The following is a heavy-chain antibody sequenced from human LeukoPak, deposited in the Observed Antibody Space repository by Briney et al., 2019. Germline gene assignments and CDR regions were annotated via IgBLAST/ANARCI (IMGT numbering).Heavy chain of an antibody. V-gene: IGHV4-39*01. CDR3: AKVYDFWSGYYPYYYYYYYMDV. CDR2: IYYSGST. D-gene: IGHD3-3*01. CDR1: GGSISSSSYY. Sequence: SETLSLTCTVSGGSISSSSYYWGWIRQPPGKGLEWIGSIYYSGSTYYNPSLKSRVTISVDTSKNQFSLKLSSVTAADTAVYYCAKVYDFWSGYYPYYYYYYYMDVWGKGTTVTVSS. J-gene: IGHJ6*03.